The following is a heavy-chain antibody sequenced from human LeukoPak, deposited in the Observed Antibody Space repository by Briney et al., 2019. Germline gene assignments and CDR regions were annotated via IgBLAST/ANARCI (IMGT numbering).Heavy chain of an antibody. Sequence: SETLSLTCAVYGGSFSGYYWSWIRQPPGKGLEWIGEINHSGSTNYNPSLKSRVTTSVDTSKNQFSLKLSSVTAADTAVYYCARAGYSSSWYNAEYFQHWGQGTLVTVSS. D-gene: IGHD6-13*01. CDR3: ARAGYSSSWYNAEYFQH. CDR1: GGSFSGYY. CDR2: INHSGST. V-gene: IGHV4-34*01. J-gene: IGHJ1*01.